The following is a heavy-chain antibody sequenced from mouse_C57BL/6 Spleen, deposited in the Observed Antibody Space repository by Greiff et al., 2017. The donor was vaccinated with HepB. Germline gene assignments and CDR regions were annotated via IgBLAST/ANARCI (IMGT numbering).Heavy chain of an antibody. V-gene: IGHV1-53*01. J-gene: IGHJ4*01. CDR3: VLWLLRRDYAMDY. D-gene: IGHD2-3*01. CDR1: GYTFTSYW. Sequence: VQLQESGTELVKPGASVKLSCKASGYTFTSYWMHWVKQRPGQGLEWIGNINPSNGGTNYNEKFKSKATLTVDKSSSTAYMQLSSLTSEDSAVYYCVLWLLRRDYAMDYWGQGTSVTVSS. CDR2: INPSNGGT.